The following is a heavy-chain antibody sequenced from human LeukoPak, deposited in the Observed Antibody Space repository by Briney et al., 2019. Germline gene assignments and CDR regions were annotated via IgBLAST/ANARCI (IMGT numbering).Heavy chain of an antibody. CDR2: IYPGDSET. Sequence: GESLKISCKGSGYSFTSFWIGWVRKMPGKGLEWMGIIYPGDSETRYRPSFQGQVIISADKSINTAYLQWSSLKASDTAMYYCARWLGFCSSSSCYQPFDYWGQGTLVTVSS. D-gene: IGHD2-2*01. V-gene: IGHV5-51*01. CDR1: GYSFTSFW. CDR3: ARWLGFCSSSSCYQPFDY. J-gene: IGHJ4*02.